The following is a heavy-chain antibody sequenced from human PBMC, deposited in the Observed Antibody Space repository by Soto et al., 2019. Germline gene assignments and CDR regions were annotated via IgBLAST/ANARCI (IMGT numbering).Heavy chain of an antibody. D-gene: IGHD6-13*01. CDR3: ARLLGAAAPMDV. J-gene: IGHJ6*02. Sequence: XXSLKISCKGSGYSFTSYWIGWVRQMPGKGLEWMVIIYPGDSATRYSPSFQGQVTISADKSISTAYLQWSSMKASDTAMYYCARLLGAAAPMDVWGQGTTVTVSS. CDR2: IYPGDSAT. V-gene: IGHV5-51*01. CDR1: GYSFTSYW.